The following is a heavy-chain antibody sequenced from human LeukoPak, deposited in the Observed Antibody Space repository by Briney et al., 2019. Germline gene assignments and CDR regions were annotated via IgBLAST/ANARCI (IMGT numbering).Heavy chain of an antibody. CDR1: GFTFSSYW. Sequence: GGSLRLSCAASGFTFSSYWMHWVRQAPGKGLVWVSRLNLDGSSTTYADSVKGRFTISRDNAKNTLYLQMNSLRAEDTALYYCARTKNGAYTGDFDLWGRGTQVTVSS. J-gene: IGHJ2*01. V-gene: IGHV3-74*01. D-gene: IGHD2-8*01. CDR3: ARTKNGAYTGDFDL. CDR2: LNLDGSST.